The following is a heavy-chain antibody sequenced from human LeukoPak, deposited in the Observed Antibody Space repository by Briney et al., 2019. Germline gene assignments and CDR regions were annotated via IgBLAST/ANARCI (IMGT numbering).Heavy chain of an antibody. V-gene: IGHV3-74*03. Sequence: GGSLRLSCVASGFTFSSYWMHWVRQAPGKGLVWVSRINSDGSSTKCADSVKGRFTISRDNAKNTLYLQMNSLTAEDTAVYYCARLFGGVTTFDYWGQGALVTVSS. J-gene: IGHJ4*02. CDR1: GFTFSSYW. CDR3: ARLFGGVTTFDY. D-gene: IGHD2-8*02. CDR2: INSDGSST.